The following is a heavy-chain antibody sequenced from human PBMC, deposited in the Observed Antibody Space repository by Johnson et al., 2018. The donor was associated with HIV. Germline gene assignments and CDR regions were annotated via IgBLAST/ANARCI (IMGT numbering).Heavy chain of an antibody. CDR1: GFTFDDYA. Sequence: VQLVESGGGVVRPGGSLRLSCAASGFTFDDYAMNWVRQAPGKGLEWVSGFTWVGDRTAYADSVKGRFTISRDNAKKSLYVQMNSLRAEDTALYYCARERRSTNTWYVRDAFDIWGQGTMVTVSS. CDR2: FTWVGDRT. D-gene: IGHD2-2*01. CDR3: ARERRSTNTWYVRDAFDI. J-gene: IGHJ3*02. V-gene: IGHV3-20*04.